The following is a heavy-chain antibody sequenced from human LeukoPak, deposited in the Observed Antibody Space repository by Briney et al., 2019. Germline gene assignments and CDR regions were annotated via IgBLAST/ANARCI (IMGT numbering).Heavy chain of an antibody. CDR3: ARHDYYDSSGSDY. V-gene: IGHV5-10-1*01. CDR2: IDPSDSYT. Sequence: GESLRISCKGSGYSFTNYWINWVRLVPGKGLEWMGRIDPSDSYTNYSPSFQGHVTISVDKSITTAYLQWSSLKASDTAMYYCARHDYYDSSGSDYWGQGTLVTVSS. D-gene: IGHD3-22*01. CDR1: GYSFTNYW. J-gene: IGHJ4*02.